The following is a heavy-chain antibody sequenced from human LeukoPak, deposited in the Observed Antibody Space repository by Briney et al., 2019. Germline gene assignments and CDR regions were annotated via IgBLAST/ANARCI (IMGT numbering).Heavy chain of an antibody. V-gene: IGHV3-74*01. CDR3: ARDLANRAD. CDR2: INSDGSST. Sequence: QPGGSLRLSCAASGFTFTSYWMHWVRQAPGKGRVWVSRINSDGSSTSYADSVKGRFTISRDNAKNPLYLQMNSLRPEDTAVYYCARDLANRADWGQGTLVTVSS. D-gene: IGHD3-16*02. CDR1: GFTFTSYW. J-gene: IGHJ4*02.